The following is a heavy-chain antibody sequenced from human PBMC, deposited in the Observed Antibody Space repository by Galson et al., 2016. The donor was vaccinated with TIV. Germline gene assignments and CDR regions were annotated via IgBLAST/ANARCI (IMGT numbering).Heavy chain of an antibody. V-gene: IGHV1-8*01. CDR2: MHPKSGDT. CDR3: ATRPPSTIFGVVTWLDP. CDR1: GYTFSTYD. Sequence: CKASGYTFSTYDINWVRQATGQGLEWMGWMHPKSGDTRYAQKFQGRVSMTRNTSTSAAYMELINLRSEDTAVYYCATRPPSTIFGVVTWLDPWGQGTLVTVSS. J-gene: IGHJ5*02. D-gene: IGHD3-3*01.